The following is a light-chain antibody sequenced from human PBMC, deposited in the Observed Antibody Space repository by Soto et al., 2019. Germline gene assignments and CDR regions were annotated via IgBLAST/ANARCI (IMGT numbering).Light chain of an antibody. CDR2: GTS. CDR3: QQSYSTPLT. Sequence: DIQMTQSPSSLSASVGDRVTITCRASQGVKYYLAWYQQKPGKPPKVLIYGTSTLQSGVPSRFSGSGSGTDFTLTISSLQPEDVATYYCQQSYSTPLTFGGGTKVEIK. V-gene: IGKV1-27*01. J-gene: IGKJ4*01. CDR1: QGVKYY.